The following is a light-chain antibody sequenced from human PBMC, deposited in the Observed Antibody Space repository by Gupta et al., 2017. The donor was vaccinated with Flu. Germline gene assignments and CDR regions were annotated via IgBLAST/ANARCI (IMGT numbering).Light chain of an antibody. CDR2: GAS. J-gene: IGKJ4*01. Sequence: DNVLTQSPGTLSFSPGERATLSCRASQYVSSSYLAWYQQKPGQAPRLLILGASARDTGIPDRFSGSGSGTDFTLTISRLEPEDFAVYYCQQYGTSPTFGGGTKVEIK. V-gene: IGKV3-20*01. CDR3: QQYGTSPT. CDR1: QYVSSSY.